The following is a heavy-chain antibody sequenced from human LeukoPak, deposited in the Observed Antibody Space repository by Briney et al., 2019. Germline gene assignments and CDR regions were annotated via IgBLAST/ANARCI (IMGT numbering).Heavy chain of an antibody. V-gene: IGHV4-59*01. Sequence: SETLSLTCTVSGGSISSYYWSWIRQPPGKGLEWIGYIYYSGSTNYNPSLKSRVTISVDTSKNRFSLKLSSVTAADTAVYYCARDYYDSSGPSAAFDIWGQGTMVTVSS. CDR2: IYYSGST. CDR3: ARDYYDSSGPSAAFDI. D-gene: IGHD3-22*01. CDR1: GGSISSYY. J-gene: IGHJ3*02.